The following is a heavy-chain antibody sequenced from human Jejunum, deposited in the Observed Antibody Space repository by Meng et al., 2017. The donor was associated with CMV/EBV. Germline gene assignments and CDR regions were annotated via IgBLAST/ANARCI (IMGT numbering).Heavy chain of an antibody. D-gene: IGHD2-2*01. Sequence: EVQLVESGGXLVNPGXSLRLSCTASGLPFDTYSMNWVRQAPGKGLEWVSSISRSSNQMYYADSVKGRFTISRDNGKDSLYLQMNSLRAEDTAVYYCARGRQSCNGISCHYNWFDSWGQGTLVTVSS. V-gene: IGHV3-21*01. J-gene: IGHJ5*01. CDR3: ARGRQSCNGISCHYNWFDS. CDR1: GLPFDTYS. CDR2: ISRSSNQM.